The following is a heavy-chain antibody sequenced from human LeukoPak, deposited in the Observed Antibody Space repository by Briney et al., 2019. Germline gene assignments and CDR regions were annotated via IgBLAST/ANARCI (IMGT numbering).Heavy chain of an antibody. D-gene: IGHD2-2*01. CDR3: ARDGLVVPAAYSGKYNWFDP. CDR2: IIPIFGTA. CDR1: GGTFSSYA. Sequence: RASVKVSCKASGGTFSSYAISWVRQAPGQGLEWMGGIIPIFGTANYAQKFQGRVTITADESTSTAYMELSSLRSEDTAVYYCARDGLVVPAAYSGKYNWFDPWGQGTLVTVSS. V-gene: IGHV1-69*01. J-gene: IGHJ5*02.